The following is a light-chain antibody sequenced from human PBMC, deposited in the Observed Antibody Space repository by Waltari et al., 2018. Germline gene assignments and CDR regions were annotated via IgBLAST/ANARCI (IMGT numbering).Light chain of an antibody. CDR3: QQYNNWPPLT. V-gene: IGKV3-15*01. Sequence: EVVMTQSPATLSVSPGERAILSCKASQSISTNLAWYQQKLGQAPRLRIYDASTRVTKFPARFSGSGSEAEFTLTISSLQSEDFAVYYCQQYNNWPPLTFGGGTRVEIK. CDR2: DAS. CDR1: QSISTN. J-gene: IGKJ4*01.